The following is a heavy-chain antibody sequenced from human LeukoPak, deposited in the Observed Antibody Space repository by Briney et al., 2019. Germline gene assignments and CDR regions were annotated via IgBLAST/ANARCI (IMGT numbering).Heavy chain of an antibody. J-gene: IGHJ3*02. V-gene: IGHV3-9*01. CDR3: TKDIWRTKDAFDI. CDR2: ISWNSGSI. Sequence: GGSLRLSCAASGFTFDDHAMHWVRQAPGKGLEWVSGISWNSGSIGYADSVKGRFTISRDNAKNSLYLQMNSLRAEDTALYYCTKDIWRTKDAFDIWGQGTMVTVSS. CDR1: GFTFDDHA. D-gene: IGHD1/OR15-1a*01.